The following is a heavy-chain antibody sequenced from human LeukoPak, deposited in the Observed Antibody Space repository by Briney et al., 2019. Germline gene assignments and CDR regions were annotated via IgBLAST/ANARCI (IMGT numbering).Heavy chain of an antibody. V-gene: IGHV4-59*12. J-gene: IGHJ3*02. D-gene: IGHD3-10*01. CDR2: IYYSGST. CDR3: ARDRGPSGYYGSGSYRGDAFDI. Sequence: SETLSLTCTVSGGSISSYYWSWIRQPPGKGLEWIGYIYYSGSTNYNPSLKSRVTISVDTSKNQFSLKLSSVTAADTAVYYCARDRGPSGYYGSGSYRGDAFDIWGQGTMVTVSS. CDR1: GGSISSYY.